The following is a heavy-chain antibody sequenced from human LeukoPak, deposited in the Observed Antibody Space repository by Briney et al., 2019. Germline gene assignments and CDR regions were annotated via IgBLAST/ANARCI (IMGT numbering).Heavy chain of an antibody. J-gene: IGHJ4*02. CDR2: IYYSGST. D-gene: IGHD3-10*01. CDR3: ATYPFRGDTHYFAS. Sequence: SETLCLTRAVSGDSISNYDWSSVRQPPGQGLECIAYIYYSGSTNYTPSLKSRATISVDTSKNQFSLKLSSVTAADTAVYYCATYPFRGDTHYFASWGQGILVTVSS. V-gene: IGHV4-59*01. CDR1: GDSISNYD.